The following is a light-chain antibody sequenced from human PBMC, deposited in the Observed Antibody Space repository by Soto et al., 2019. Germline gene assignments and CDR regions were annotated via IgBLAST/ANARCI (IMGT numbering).Light chain of an antibody. CDR2: GAS. CDR3: QQSYSTPNT. J-gene: IGKJ2*01. CDR1: QSISSY. Sequence: DIQMTQSPSSLSTSVGDRVTITCRASQSISSYLNWYQQKPGTAPKLLIYGASSLQSGVPSRFSGSGSGTDFTLTISSLQPEDFATYYCQQSYSTPNTFRQGTKLEIK. V-gene: IGKV1-39*01.